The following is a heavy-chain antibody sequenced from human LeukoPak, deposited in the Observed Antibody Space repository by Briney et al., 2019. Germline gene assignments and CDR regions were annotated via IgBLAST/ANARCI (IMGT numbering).Heavy chain of an antibody. Sequence: PSQTLSLTCTVSGGSISSYCWSWIRQPPGKGLEWIGYIYYSGSTNYNPSLKSRVTISVDTSKNQFSLKLSSVTAADTAVYYCARGDQYPYYWYFDLWGRGTLVTVSS. CDR2: IYYSGST. V-gene: IGHV4-59*08. D-gene: IGHD3-16*01. J-gene: IGHJ2*01. CDR1: GGSISSYC. CDR3: ARGDQYPYYWYFDL.